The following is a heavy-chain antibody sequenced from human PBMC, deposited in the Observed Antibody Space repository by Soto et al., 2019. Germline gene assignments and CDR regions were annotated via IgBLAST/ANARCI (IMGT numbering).Heavy chain of an antibody. CDR1: GYTLTELS. CDR3: VTKKWELLVNGFDY. CDR2: FDPEDGET. J-gene: IGHJ4*02. Sequence: ASVKVSCKVSGYTLTELSMHWVRQAPGKGLEWMGGFDPEDGETIYAQKFQGRVTVTEDTSTDTAYMELSSLRSEDTAVYYCVTKKWELLVNGFDYWGQGTLVTVSS. V-gene: IGHV1-24*01. D-gene: IGHD1-26*01.